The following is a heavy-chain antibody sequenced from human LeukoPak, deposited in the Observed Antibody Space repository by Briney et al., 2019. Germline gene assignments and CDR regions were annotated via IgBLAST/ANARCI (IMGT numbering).Heavy chain of an antibody. D-gene: IGHD3-22*01. J-gene: IGHJ4*02. CDR1: GLTFTSYW. Sequence: GGSLRLSCTASGLTFTSYWIHWVRQAPGKGLVWVSRITGDGIIPSPADSVKGRFTISRDNAKNTLYLQMNSLRAEDTALYYCARGTSITMIYWGQGTLVTVSS. CDR2: ITGDGIIP. CDR3: ARGTSITMIY. V-gene: IGHV3-74*01.